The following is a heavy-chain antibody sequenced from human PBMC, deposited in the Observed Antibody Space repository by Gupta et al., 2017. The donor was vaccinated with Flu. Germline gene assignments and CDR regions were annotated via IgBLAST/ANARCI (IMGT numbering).Heavy chain of an antibody. Sequence: EVQLVESGGGLVKPGGSLRLSCAASGFTFSNAWMSWVRQAPGKGLEWVGRIKSKTDGGTTDYAAPVKGRFTISRDDSKNTLYLQMNSLKTEDTAVYYCTTEIERDEPNWFDPWGQGTLVTVSS. CDR1: GFTFSNAW. V-gene: IGHV3-15*01. CDR3: TTEIERDEPNWFDP. J-gene: IGHJ5*02. CDR2: IKSKTDGGTT.